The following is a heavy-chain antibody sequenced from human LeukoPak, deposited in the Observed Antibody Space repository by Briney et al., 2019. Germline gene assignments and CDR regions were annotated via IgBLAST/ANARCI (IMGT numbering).Heavy chain of an antibody. D-gene: IGHD2-2*01. CDR2: INPNSGGT. J-gene: IGHJ4*02. CDR3: ARDQTLYCSGTSCYAEGLLH. V-gene: IGHV1-2*02. Sequence: ASVKVSCKASGYTFTGYYMHWVRQAPGQGLEWMGWINPNSGGTNYAQKFQGRVTITADESTSTAYMELSSLRSEDTAVYYCARDQTLYCSGTSCYAEGLLHWGQGTLVTVSS. CDR1: GYTFTGYY.